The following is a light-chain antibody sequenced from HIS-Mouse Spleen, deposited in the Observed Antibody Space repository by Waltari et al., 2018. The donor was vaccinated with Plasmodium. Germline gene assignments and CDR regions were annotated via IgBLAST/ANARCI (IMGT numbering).Light chain of an antibody. CDR2: DAT. CDR3: QQYDNLPPLFT. J-gene: IGKJ3*01. CDR1: QDISNY. V-gene: IGKV1-33*01. Sequence: DIQMTQSPSSLSASVGDRVTITCQASQDISNYLNWYQQKPGKAPKLLIYDATNLETGFPSRFSGIGSGTDFTFTISSLQPEDIATYYCQQYDNLPPLFTFGPGTKVDIK.